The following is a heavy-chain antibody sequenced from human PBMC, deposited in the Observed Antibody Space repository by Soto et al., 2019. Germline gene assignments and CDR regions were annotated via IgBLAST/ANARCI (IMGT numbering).Heavy chain of an antibody. Sequence: SLRLSCVASGFTFRTYTMNWVRQAPGKGLEWVSGIRGFSPYTFYAESVKGRFTISRDNAKSSLYLQMNSLGVEDTAVYYCARDRGYDAHDYYYNAMDVWGQGTTVTVSS. J-gene: IGHJ6*02. D-gene: IGHD2-15*01. CDR2: IRGFSPYT. CDR3: ARDRGYDAHDYYYNAMDV. CDR1: GFTFRTYT. V-gene: IGHV3-21*01.